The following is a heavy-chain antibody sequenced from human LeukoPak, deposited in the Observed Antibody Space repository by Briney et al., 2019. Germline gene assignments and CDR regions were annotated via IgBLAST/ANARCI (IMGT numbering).Heavy chain of an antibody. J-gene: IGHJ5*02. D-gene: IGHD3-10*01. CDR3: AQSLGASTWFGNWFDP. V-gene: IGHV4-39*01. Sequence: SETLSLTCTVSGGSISSGSYYWGWVRQPPGKGLEWIGSIYNSGSTFYNPSLKSRVTISVDTSKNQFSLKLSSVTAADTAVYYCAQSLGASTWFGNWFDPWGQGTLVTVSS. CDR1: GGSISSGSYY. CDR2: IYNSGST.